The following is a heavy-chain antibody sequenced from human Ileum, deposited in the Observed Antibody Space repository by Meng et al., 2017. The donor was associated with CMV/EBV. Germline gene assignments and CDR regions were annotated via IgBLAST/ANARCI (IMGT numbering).Heavy chain of an antibody. V-gene: IGHV1-69*01. CDR3: ARLGQQLVAPPAYFDS. J-gene: IGHJ4*02. CDR1: GGTFSHYG. Sequence: QVQLGELGAEVKRPGSAVKGSCKASGGTFSHYGISWIRQTPGQGLEWMGGIIPIFGTPNYAQKFQGRITITADESTQTVYMELSSLTADDTALYFCARLGQQLVAPPAYFDSWGQGTLVTVSS. D-gene: IGHD1-1*01. CDR2: IIPIFGTP.